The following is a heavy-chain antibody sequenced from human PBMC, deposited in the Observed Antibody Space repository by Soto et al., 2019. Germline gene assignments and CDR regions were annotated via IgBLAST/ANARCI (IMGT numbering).Heavy chain of an antibody. J-gene: IGHJ6*02. CDR3: GRDLGRFQGSMDV. D-gene: IGHD6-13*01. V-gene: IGHV1-69*13. CDR1: GGTFSSYA. Sequence: ASVKVSCKASGGTFSSYAISWVRQAPGQGLEWMGGIIPIFGTANYSQKFQGRVTITADESTSTAYMELSSLRSEDTGVYYCGRDLGRFQGSMDVWGQGTTVSVSS. CDR2: IIPIFGTA.